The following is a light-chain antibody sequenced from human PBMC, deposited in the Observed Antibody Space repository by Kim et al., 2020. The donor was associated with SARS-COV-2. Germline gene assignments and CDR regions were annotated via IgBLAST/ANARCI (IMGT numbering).Light chain of an antibody. CDR1: SGSIASNY. Sequence: NFMLTQPHSVSGSPGKTVTISCTSSSGSIASNYVQWYQQRPGSSPTTVIYGDDQRPSGVPDRFSGSIDTSSNSASLTISGLKTEDEADYYCQSYDSSNPWVFGGGTQLTVL. CDR2: GDD. J-gene: IGLJ3*02. V-gene: IGLV6-57*01. CDR3: QSYDSSNPWV.